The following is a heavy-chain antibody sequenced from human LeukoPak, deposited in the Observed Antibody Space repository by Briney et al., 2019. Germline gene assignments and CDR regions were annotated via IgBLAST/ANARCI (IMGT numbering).Heavy chain of an antibody. J-gene: IGHJ6*03. CDR3: ARGWRFVKYSSSSAYMDV. V-gene: IGHV1-69*06. Sequence: ASVKVSCKASGGTFSSYAISWVRQAPGQGLEWMGGIIPIFGTANYAQKFQGRVTITADKSTSTAYMELSSLRSEDTAVYYCARGWRFVKYSSSSAYMDVWGKGTTVTISS. CDR2: IIPIFGTA. CDR1: GGTFSSYA. D-gene: IGHD6-6*01.